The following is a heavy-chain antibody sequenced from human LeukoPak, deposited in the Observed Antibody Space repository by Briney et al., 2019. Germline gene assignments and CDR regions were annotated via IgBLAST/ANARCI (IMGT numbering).Heavy chain of an antibody. CDR3: AKDPNLYYYDSSGYYWGDC. CDR2: ISGSGGST. CDR1: GFTFSSYA. Sequence: TGGSLRLSCAASGFTFSSYAMSWVRQAPGKGLEWVSAISGSGGSTYYADSVKRRFTISRDNSKNTLYLQMNSLRAEDTAVYYCAKDPNLYYYDSSGYYWGDCWGQGTLVTVSS. V-gene: IGHV3-23*01. J-gene: IGHJ4*02. D-gene: IGHD3-22*01.